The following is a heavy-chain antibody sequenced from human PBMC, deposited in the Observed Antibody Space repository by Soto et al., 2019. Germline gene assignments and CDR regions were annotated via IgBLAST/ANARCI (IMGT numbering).Heavy chain of an antibody. CDR1: GFTVSSNY. V-gene: IGHV3-53*04. D-gene: IGHD3-22*01. Sequence: EVQLVESGGGLVQPGGSLRLSCAASGFTVSSNYMSWVRQAPGKGLEWVSVIYSGGSTYYADSVKGRFTISRHNSKSTLYLQMNILRAEDTAVYYCARSSGYYPFFDYWGQGTLVTVSS. CDR3: ARSSGYYPFFDY. CDR2: IYSGGST. J-gene: IGHJ4*02.